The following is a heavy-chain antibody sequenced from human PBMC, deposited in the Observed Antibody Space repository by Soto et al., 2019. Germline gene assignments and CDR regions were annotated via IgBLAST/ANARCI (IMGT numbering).Heavy chain of an antibody. D-gene: IGHD3-3*01. CDR1: GGSISSYY. Sequence: SETLSLTCTASGGSISSYYWSWIRQPPGKGLEWIGYIYYSGSTNYNPSLKSRVTISVDTSKNQFSLKLSSVTAADTAVYYCARVNVIRFLEWPRGMDVWGQGTTVTGSS. CDR3: ARVNVIRFLEWPRGMDV. V-gene: IGHV4-59*01. J-gene: IGHJ6*02. CDR2: IYYSGST.